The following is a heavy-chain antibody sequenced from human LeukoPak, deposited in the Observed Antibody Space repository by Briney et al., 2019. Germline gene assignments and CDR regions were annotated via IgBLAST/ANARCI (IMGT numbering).Heavy chain of an antibody. J-gene: IGHJ4*02. V-gene: IGHV3-66*01. CDR2: IYSGGST. CDR1: GFTFSSYE. D-gene: IGHD2-21*02. CDR3: ARDVTH. Sequence: SGGSLRLSCAASGFTFSSYEMNWVRQTPGKGLEWVSLIYSGGSTHYADSVQGRFTISRDNSKNTVYFQMNSLRAEDTAVYYCARDVTHWGQGTLVTVSS.